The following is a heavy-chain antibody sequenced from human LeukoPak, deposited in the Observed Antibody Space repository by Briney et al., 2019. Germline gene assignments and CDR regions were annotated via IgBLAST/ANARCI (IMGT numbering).Heavy chain of an antibody. J-gene: IGHJ4*02. Sequence: SETLSLTCTVSGGSISSYYWSWIRQPAGKGLEWIGRIYTSGGTNYNPSLKSRVTMSVDTSKNQFSLKLSSVTAADTAVYYCARGAFVAAAGRGGFDYWGQGTLVTVSS. CDR3: ARGAFVAAAGRGGFDY. D-gene: IGHD6-13*01. CDR1: GGSISSYY. V-gene: IGHV4-4*07. CDR2: IYTSGGT.